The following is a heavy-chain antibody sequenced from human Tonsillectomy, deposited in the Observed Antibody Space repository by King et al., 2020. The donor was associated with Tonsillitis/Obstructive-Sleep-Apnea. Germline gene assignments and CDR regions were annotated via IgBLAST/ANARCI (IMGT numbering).Heavy chain of an antibody. Sequence: VQLVESGAEVKKPGASVKVSCKASGYTFTNYAMHWVRQAPGHSLEWLGWINAGTGNTKYSQNFQGRDAITRDTSASTAYMELSSLRSEDTAIYYCARDRNYFDFWGQGTLVTVSS. CDR3: ARDRNYFDF. CDR1: GYTFTNYA. CDR2: INAGTGNT. J-gene: IGHJ4*02. V-gene: IGHV1-3*01.